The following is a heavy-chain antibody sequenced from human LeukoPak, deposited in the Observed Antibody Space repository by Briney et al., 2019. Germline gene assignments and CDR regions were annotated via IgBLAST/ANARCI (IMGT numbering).Heavy chain of an antibody. D-gene: IGHD3-22*01. V-gene: IGHV3-23*01. CDR3: AKEAHYYDSSGYYYVPYFDY. Sequence: GGSLRLSCAASGFTFSSYAVSWVRQAPGKGLEWVSAISGSGGSTYYADSVKGRFTISRDNSKNTLYLQMNSLRAEDTAVYYCAKEAHYYDSSGYYYVPYFDYWGQGTLVTVSS. J-gene: IGHJ4*02. CDR1: GFTFSSYA. CDR2: ISGSGGST.